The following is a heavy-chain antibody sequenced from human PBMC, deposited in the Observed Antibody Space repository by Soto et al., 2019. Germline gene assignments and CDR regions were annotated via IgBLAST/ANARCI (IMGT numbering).Heavy chain of an antibody. CDR1: GYTFTTYY. J-gene: IGHJ5*02. V-gene: IGHV1-46*01. CDR3: ARLWGEIGPAFDP. D-gene: IGHD1-26*01. CDR2: FNPYTGGT. Sequence: QGQLVQSGAEVKKPGASVKDSCKASGYTFTTYYIHWMRQAPGQGLEWLGMFNPYTGGTRYAHKFQGRFTMTGDTATSTGYMELSRLRTDDTAVYYCARLWGEIGPAFDPWGQGILVPVSS.